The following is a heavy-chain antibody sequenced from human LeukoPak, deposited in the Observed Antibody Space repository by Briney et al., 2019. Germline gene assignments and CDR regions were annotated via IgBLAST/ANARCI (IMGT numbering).Heavy chain of an antibody. Sequence: GGSLRLSCTASGFTFSSYGMSWVRQAPGKGLEWVSAISGSGGSTYYADSVKGRFTISRDNAKNSLYLQMNSLRADDTAVYYCASGRLYSNYYFDYWGQGTLVTVSS. CDR1: GFTFSSYG. D-gene: IGHD4-11*01. CDR3: ASGRLYSNYYFDY. J-gene: IGHJ4*02. V-gene: IGHV3-23*01. CDR2: ISGSGGST.